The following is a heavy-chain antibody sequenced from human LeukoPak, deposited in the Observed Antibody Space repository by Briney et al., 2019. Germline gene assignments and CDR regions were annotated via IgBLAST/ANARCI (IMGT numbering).Heavy chain of an antibody. Sequence: PSETLSLTCTVSGGSVSSGSYYWNRIRQPPGKGLEWIGYVYYSGSTNYNPSLKSRVTISVDTSKNQFSLKLTSVTAADTAVYYCARDPIAVPEPFDYWGQGTLVTVSS. CDR3: ARDPIAVPEPFDY. CDR1: GGSVSSGSYY. D-gene: IGHD6-19*01. J-gene: IGHJ4*02. CDR2: VYYSGST. V-gene: IGHV4-61*01.